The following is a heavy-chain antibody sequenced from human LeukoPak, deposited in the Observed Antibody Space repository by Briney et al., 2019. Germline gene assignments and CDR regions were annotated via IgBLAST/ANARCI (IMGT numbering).Heavy chain of an antibody. CDR3: AKDRNYYGSGRASGGVDY. CDR2: ISWNSGSI. V-gene: IGHV3-9*01. J-gene: IGHJ4*02. D-gene: IGHD3-10*01. CDR1: GFTFDDYA. Sequence: GGSLRLSCAASGFTFDDYAMHWVRQAPGKGLEWVSGISWNSGSIGYADSVKGRFTISRDNAKNSLYLQMNSLRAEDTALYYCAKDRNYYGSGRASGGVDYWGQGTLVTVSS.